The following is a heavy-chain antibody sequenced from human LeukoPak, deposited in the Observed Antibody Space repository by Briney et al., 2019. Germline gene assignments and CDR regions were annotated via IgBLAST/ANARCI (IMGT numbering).Heavy chain of an antibody. CDR3: ARLGRTAHLLPR. CDR2: IHYSGST. Sequence: SETLSLTCIVSGGSISSYYWSWIRQPPGKGLEWIAYIHYSGSTNYNPSLKSRVTISVDTSKNQFSLKLSSVTAADTAVYYCARLGRTAHLLPRWGQGTLVTVSS. J-gene: IGHJ4*02. CDR1: GGSISSYY. V-gene: IGHV4-59*12. D-gene: IGHD1-26*01.